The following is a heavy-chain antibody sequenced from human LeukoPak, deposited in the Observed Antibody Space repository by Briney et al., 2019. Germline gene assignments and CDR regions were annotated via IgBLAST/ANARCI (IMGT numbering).Heavy chain of an antibody. V-gene: IGHV3-7*01. D-gene: IGHD2-15*01. CDR3: ARDPGWSSFDI. CDR2: INQDAGTT. J-gene: IGHJ3*02. Sequence: GGSLRLSCAASGFTFSAFWMSWVRQGPGKGLEFVANINQDAGTTNYVDSVKGRFTISRDNAENSLYLQMSSLRAEDTALYYCARDPGWSSFDIWGQGIMVTVSS. CDR1: GFTFSAFW.